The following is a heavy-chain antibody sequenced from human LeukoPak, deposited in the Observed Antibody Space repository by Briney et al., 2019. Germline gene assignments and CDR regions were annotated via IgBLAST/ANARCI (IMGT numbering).Heavy chain of an antibody. D-gene: IGHD1-26*01. CDR1: GFPFSSYW. J-gene: IGHJ4*02. Sequence: GGSLRLSCVASGFPFSSYWMTWVRQAPGKGLEWVANIKQDGSKKSYVDSVKGRFTISRDNSKNTLYLQMNSLRAEDTAVYYCAKDGGSYYGFDYWGQGTLVTVSS. CDR2: IKQDGSKK. V-gene: IGHV3-7*01. CDR3: AKDGGSYYGFDY.